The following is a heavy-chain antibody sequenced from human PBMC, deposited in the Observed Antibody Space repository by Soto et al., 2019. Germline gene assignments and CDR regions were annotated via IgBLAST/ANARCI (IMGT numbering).Heavy chain of an antibody. D-gene: IGHD3-16*02. CDR3: ARGFEDAFGGVIAWFDP. J-gene: IGHJ5*02. V-gene: IGHV4-4*02. CDR1: GGSISSSNW. CDR2: IYHSGST. Sequence: SETLSLTCAVSGGSISSSNWWSWVRQPPGKGLEWIGEIYHSGSTNYNPSLKSRVTISVDKSKNQFSLKLSSVTAADTAVYYCARGFEDAFGGVIAWFDPWGQGTLVTVSS.